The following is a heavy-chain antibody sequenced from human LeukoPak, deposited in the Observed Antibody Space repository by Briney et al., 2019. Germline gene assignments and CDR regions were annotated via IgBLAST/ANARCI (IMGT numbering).Heavy chain of an antibody. CDR3: ARELYYYDSSGYYYGPYYYYYGMDV. Sequence: PGGSLRLSCAASGFTFSSYWMHWVRQAPGKGLVWVSRISTDGSSTTYADSVKGRFTISRDNAKNTLYLQMNSLRAEDTAVYYCARELYYYDSSGYYYGPYYYYYGMDVWGQGTTVTVSS. J-gene: IGHJ6*02. CDR1: GFTFSSYW. D-gene: IGHD3-22*01. V-gene: IGHV3-74*01. CDR2: ISTDGSST.